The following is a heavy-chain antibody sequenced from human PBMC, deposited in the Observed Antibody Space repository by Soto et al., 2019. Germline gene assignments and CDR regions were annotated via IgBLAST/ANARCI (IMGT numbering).Heavy chain of an antibody. V-gene: IGHV3-48*01. D-gene: IGHD5-18*01. CDR3: ARDGGYSYGYCFDY. CDR2: ISSSSSTI. J-gene: IGHJ4*02. Sequence: GGSLRLSCAASGFTFSSYSMNWVRQAPGKGLEWVSYISSSSSTIYYADSVKGRFTISRDNAKNSLYLQMNSLRAEDTAVYYCARDGGYSYGYCFDYWGQGTLVTVSS. CDR1: GFTFSSYS.